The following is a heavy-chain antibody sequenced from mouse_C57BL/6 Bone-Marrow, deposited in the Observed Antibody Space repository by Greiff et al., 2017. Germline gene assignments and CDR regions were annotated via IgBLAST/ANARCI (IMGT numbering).Heavy chain of an antibody. Sequence: VQLQQSGAELARPGASVKLSCKASGYTFTSYGISWVKQRTGQGLEWIGEIYPRSGNTYYNEKFKGKATLTADKSSSTAYMELRSLTSEDSAVYFCARGPHYYYGSSYLDYWGQGTTLTVSS. CDR2: IYPRSGNT. CDR3: ARGPHYYYGSSYLDY. CDR1: GYTFTSYG. J-gene: IGHJ2*01. V-gene: IGHV1-81*01. D-gene: IGHD1-1*01.